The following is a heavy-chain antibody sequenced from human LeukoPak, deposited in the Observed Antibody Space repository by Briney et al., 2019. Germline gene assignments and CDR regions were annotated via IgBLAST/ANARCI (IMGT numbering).Heavy chain of an antibody. CDR2: IYHSGST. Sequence: SETLSLTCAVSGYSISSGYYWGWIRQPPGKGLEWIGSIYHSGSTYYNPSLKRRVTISVDTSKNQFSLKLSSVTAADTAVYYCARGVGAAAEHWFDPWGQGTLVTVSS. CDR3: ARGVGAAAEHWFDP. V-gene: IGHV4-38-2*01. CDR1: GYSISSGYY. J-gene: IGHJ5*02. D-gene: IGHD6-13*01.